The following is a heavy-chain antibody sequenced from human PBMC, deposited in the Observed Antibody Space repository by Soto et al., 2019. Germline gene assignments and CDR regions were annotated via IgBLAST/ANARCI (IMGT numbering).Heavy chain of an antibody. CDR2: IYSGGST. CDR1: GFTVSSNY. J-gene: IGHJ4*02. Sequence: EVQLVESGGGLVQPGGSLRLSCAASGFTVSSNYMSWVRQAPGKGLEWVSVIYSGGSTYYADSVKGRFTISRHNSKNTLYLQMYSLRAEDTAVYYCAREIPGYSGYGYFDYWGQGTLVTVSS. D-gene: IGHD5-12*01. CDR3: AREIPGYSGYGYFDY. V-gene: IGHV3-53*04.